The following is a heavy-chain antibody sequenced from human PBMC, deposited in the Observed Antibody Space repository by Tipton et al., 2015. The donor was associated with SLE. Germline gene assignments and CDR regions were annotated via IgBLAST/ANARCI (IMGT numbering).Heavy chain of an antibody. V-gene: IGHV4-34*01. Sequence: TLSLTCAVYGGSFSGYYWSWIRQPPGKGLEWIGEINHSGSTKYNPSLKSRVTISVDTSKNQFSLKLSSVTAADTAVYYCARYDYGGNSYFDNWGQGTLVTVSS. CDR2: INHSGST. J-gene: IGHJ4*02. CDR1: GGSFSGYY. CDR3: ARYDYGGNSYFDN. D-gene: IGHD4-23*01.